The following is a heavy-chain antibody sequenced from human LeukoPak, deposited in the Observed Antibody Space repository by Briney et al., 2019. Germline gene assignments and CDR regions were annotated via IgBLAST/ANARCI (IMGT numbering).Heavy chain of an antibody. V-gene: IGHV4-34*01. Sequence: SETLSLTCAVYGGSFSGYYWSWIRQPPGKGLEWIGEINHNGSTNYNPSLKSRVTISVDTSKNQFSLKLSSVTAADTAVYYCARDRRYFDWLLSTPYYYYGMDVWGKGTTVTVSS. CDR3: ARDRRYFDWLLSTPYYYYGMDV. CDR1: GGSFSGYY. CDR2: INHNGST. D-gene: IGHD3-9*01. J-gene: IGHJ6*04.